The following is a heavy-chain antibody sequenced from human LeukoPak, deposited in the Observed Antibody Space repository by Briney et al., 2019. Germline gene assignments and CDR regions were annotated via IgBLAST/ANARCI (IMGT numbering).Heavy chain of an antibody. V-gene: IGHV1-46*01. J-gene: IGHJ4*02. CDR3: ARSGMWFSTND. CDR1: GYTVTNYY. Sequence: ASVKVSCKASGYTVTNYYMHWVRQAPGQGLEWMGMINPSISSRTYAQKFQGRVTVTSDTSTSTVYMEVSSLKSEDTGIYYCARSGMWFSTNDWGQGTLVTVSS. D-gene: IGHD2-21*01. CDR2: INPSISSR.